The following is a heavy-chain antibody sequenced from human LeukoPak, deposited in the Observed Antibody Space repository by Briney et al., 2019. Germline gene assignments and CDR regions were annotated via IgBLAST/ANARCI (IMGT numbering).Heavy chain of an antibody. CDR2: SKGKTNGWTT. CDR1: GFAFSNAW. J-gene: IGHJ4*02. Sequence: AGWSLRLSCAASGFAFSNAWMSWVRQAPGKGLEWVGRSKGKTNGWTTDYAAPVKGRFTISREDSKNTLYLQMSSLTTEDTAVYYCTTSDYSAEDYWGQGTLVTVSS. CDR3: TTSDYSAEDY. V-gene: IGHV3-15*01. D-gene: IGHD2-15*01.